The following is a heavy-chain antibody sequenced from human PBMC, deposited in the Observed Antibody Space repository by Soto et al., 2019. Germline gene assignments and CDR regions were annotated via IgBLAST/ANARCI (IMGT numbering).Heavy chain of an antibody. D-gene: IGHD7-27*01. V-gene: IGHV4-34*01. CDR3: ARAKFESTGWHQFDI. Sequence: SETLSLTCTVSGGSFTGHFWSWVRQPPGKGLEWIGGVSHSGNTKYYPSLRSRVTLSVDSPKNQISLALTSVTAADTAVYYCARAKFESTGWHQFDIWGQGTLVTVSS. CDR1: GGSFTGHF. J-gene: IGHJ4*02. CDR2: VSHSGNT.